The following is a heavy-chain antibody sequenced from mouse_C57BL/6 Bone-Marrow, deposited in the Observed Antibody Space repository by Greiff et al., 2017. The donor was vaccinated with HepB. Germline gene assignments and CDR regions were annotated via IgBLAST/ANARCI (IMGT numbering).Heavy chain of an antibody. J-gene: IGHJ2*01. CDR3: TRRYGSSPYYFDY. CDR1: GYTFTDYD. Sequence: VKLQESGAELVRPGASVTLSCKASGYTFTDYDMHWVKQTPVHGLEWIGAIDPETGGTAYNQKFKGKAILTADKSSSTAYMELRSLTSEDYAVYYCTRRYGSSPYYFDYWGQGTTLTVSS. V-gene: IGHV1-15*01. D-gene: IGHD1-1*01. CDR2: IDPETGGT.